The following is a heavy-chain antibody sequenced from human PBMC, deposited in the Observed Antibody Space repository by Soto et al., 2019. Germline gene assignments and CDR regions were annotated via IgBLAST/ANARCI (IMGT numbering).Heavy chain of an antibody. J-gene: IGHJ3*02. CDR3: ARHLARRTYYYDSPHPDAFDI. CDR2: IYYSGST. V-gene: IGHV4-39*01. CDR1: GGSISSSSYY. Sequence: SETLSLTCTVSGGSISSSSYYWGWIRQPPGKGLEWIGSIYYSGSTYYNPSLKSRVTISVDTSKNQLSLKLSSVTAADTAVYYCARHLARRTYYYDSPHPDAFDIWGQGTMVTVSS. D-gene: IGHD3-22*01.